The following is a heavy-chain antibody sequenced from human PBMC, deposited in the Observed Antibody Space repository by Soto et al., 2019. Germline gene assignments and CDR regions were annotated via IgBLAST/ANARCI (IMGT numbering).Heavy chain of an antibody. J-gene: IGHJ4*02. Sequence: EVQLLESGGGLVQPGGSLRLSCAASGFTFSSYGMSWVRQAPGKGLEWVSGVSGSGAGTYYADSVKGRFTISRDNSKNTVYLHMNSLRAEDTAVYNCAKELVGSGSYPSNVEYYFDYWGQGTLVTVSS. CDR1: GFTFSSYG. V-gene: IGHV3-23*01. CDR2: VSGSGAGT. CDR3: AKELVGSGSYPSNVEYYFDY. D-gene: IGHD1-26*01.